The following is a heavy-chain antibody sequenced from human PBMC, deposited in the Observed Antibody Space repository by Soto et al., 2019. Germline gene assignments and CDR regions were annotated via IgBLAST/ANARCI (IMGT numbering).Heavy chain of an antibody. V-gene: IGHV1-69*02. CDR2: IIPTLGIA. Sequence: GASVKVSCKASGGTFSSYTISWLRQAPGQGLEWMGRIIPTLGIANYAQKFQGRVTITADKSTSTAYMELSSLRSEDTAVYYCARTAIFGVVQHYYMAVWVKGTTVTVSS. D-gene: IGHD3-3*01. J-gene: IGHJ6*03. CDR1: GGTFSSYT. CDR3: ARTAIFGVVQHYYMAV.